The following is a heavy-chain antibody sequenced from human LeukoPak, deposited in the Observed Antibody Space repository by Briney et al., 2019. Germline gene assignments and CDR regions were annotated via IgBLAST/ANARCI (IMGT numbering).Heavy chain of an antibody. V-gene: IGHV1-2*02. D-gene: IGHD3-10*01. CDR2: INPNSGGT. J-gene: IGHJ4*02. CDR3: ARNPKSLWFGDQRGDYFDY. Sequence: ASVKVSCKASGYSFTGYYMHWVRQAPGQGLEWMGWINPNSGGTNYPQKFQGRVTMTRDTSINTAYMELSRLRSDDTAVHYCARNPKSLWFGDQRGDYFDYWGQGTLVTVSS. CDR1: GYSFTGYY.